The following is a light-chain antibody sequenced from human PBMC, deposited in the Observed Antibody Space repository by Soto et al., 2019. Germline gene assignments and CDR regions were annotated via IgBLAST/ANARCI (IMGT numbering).Light chain of an antibody. J-gene: IGKJ2*01. Sequence: EIVLTQSPATLALSPGERATLSCRASQSVSSYLAWYQQKPGQAPRLLIYDASNRATGIPAMFSGSGSGTDFTLTISSLEPEYFAVYYCQQRSNWLTFGQGTKLEIK. CDR3: QQRSNWLT. V-gene: IGKV3-11*01. CDR2: DAS. CDR1: QSVSSY.